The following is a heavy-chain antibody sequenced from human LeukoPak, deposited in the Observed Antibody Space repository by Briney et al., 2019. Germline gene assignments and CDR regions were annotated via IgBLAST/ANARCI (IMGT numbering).Heavy chain of an antibody. CDR1: GFTFDDYA. D-gene: IGHD4-17*01. CDR2: ISGDGGST. CDR3: AKDIGDHDYGDYLGSFDY. V-gene: IGHV3-43*02. Sequence: GGSLRLSCAASGFTFDDYAMHWVRQAPGKGLEWVSLISGDGGSTYYADSVKGRFTISRDNSKNSLYLQMNSLRTEDTALYYCAKDIGDHDYGDYLGSFDYWGQGTLVTISS. J-gene: IGHJ4*02.